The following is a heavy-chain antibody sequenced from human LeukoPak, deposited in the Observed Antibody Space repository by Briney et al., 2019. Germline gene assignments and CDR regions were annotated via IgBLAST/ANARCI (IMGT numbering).Heavy chain of an antibody. CDR2: IYSGGST. D-gene: IGHD6-13*01. V-gene: IGHV3-53*01. Sequence: PGGSLGLSCAASGFTVSSNYMSWVRQAPGKGLEWVSIIYSGGSTYYADSVKGRFTISRDNSKNTLYLQMNSLRAEDTAVYYCARGEGYAAATFGAFDIWGQGTMVTVSS. CDR1: GFTVSSNY. CDR3: ARGEGYAAATFGAFDI. J-gene: IGHJ3*02.